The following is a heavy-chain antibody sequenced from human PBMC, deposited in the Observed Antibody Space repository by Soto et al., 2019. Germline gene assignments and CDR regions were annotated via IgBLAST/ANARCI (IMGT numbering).Heavy chain of an antibody. CDR2: IIPIFGTA. Sequence: QVQLVQSGAEVKKPGSSVKVSCKASGGTFSSYAISWVRQAPGQGLEWMGGIIPIFGTANYAQKFQGRVTIPADETTSTAYMERSSLRAEDTAVYYWARDREAVAAAGTISWFDPWGQGTLVTVSS. D-gene: IGHD6-13*01. J-gene: IGHJ5*02. V-gene: IGHV1-69*12. CDR1: GGTFSSYA. CDR3: ARDREAVAAAGTISWFDP.